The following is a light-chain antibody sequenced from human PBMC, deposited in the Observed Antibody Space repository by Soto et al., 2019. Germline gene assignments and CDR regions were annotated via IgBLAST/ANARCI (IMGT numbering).Light chain of an antibody. CDR2: DAS. CDR3: EQYYSYPFT. Sequence: DIQMTQSPSTLSASVGDRVTITCRASQSISSWLAWYQQKPGKAPKLLIYDASSLESGVPSRFSGSGSGTEFTLTISSLQPDYFATYYCEQYYSYPFTFGPGTKVDIK. CDR1: QSISSW. V-gene: IGKV1-5*01. J-gene: IGKJ3*01.